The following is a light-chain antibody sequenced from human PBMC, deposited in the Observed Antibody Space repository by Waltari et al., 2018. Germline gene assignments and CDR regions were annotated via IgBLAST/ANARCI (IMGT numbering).Light chain of an antibody. CDR2: GAS. J-gene: IGKJ1*01. CDR3: QQYGSSPRS. CDR1: QSVSSSY. V-gene: IGKV3-20*01. Sequence: EIVLTQSPGTLSLSPGERATLSCRASQSVSSSYLAWYQQKPGQAPRRLIYGASSRATGIPDRFSSSGSGTDFTLTISSLEPEDFAVYYCQQYGSSPRSFGQGTKVEIK.